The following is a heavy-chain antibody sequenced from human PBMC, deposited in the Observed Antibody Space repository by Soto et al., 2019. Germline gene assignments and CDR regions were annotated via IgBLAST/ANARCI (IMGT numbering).Heavy chain of an antibody. D-gene: IGHD2-21*01. V-gene: IGHV3-30-3*01. CDR3: ASEGDEQIDL. CDR1: GFTFSSYA. J-gene: IGHJ5*02. CDR2: ISYDGSTK. Sequence: QVQLVESGGGVVQPGGSLRLSCAASGFTFSSYAMHWVRQAPGRGLEWVAVISYDGSTKYYADSVKGRFTISRDKPKKALYVQANSLRAEDGAGYDCASEGDEQIDLWGQGTLVTVSS.